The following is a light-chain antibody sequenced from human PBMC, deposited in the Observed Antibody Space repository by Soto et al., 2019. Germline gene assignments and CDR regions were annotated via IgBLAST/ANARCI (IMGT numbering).Light chain of an antibody. Sequence: QSALTQPASVSGSTGQSITISCTGTSSDVGSYNLVSWYQQHPGKAPKLMIYEGSKRPSGVSNRFSGSKSGNTASLKISGLQAEDEADYYCCSYAGSSTWLFGGGTKLTVL. CDR3: CSYAGSSTWL. CDR2: EGS. CDR1: SSDVGSYNL. J-gene: IGLJ2*01. V-gene: IGLV2-23*01.